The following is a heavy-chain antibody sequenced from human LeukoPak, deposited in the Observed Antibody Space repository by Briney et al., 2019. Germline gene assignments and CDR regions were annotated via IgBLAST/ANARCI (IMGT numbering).Heavy chain of an antibody. CDR3: AKASYRRPEGYFVPLDY. Sequence: GGSLRLSCAASGFTFSSYSMNWVRQAPGKGLEWVSGISWNSGSIGYADSVKGRFTISRDNAKNSLYLQMNSLRAEDTALYYCAKASYRRPEGYFVPLDYWGQGTLVTVSS. CDR1: GFTFSSYS. V-gene: IGHV3-9*01. J-gene: IGHJ4*02. D-gene: IGHD3-9*01. CDR2: ISWNSGSI.